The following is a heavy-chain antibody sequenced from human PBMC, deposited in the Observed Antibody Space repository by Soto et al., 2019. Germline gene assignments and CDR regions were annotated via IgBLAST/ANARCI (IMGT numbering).Heavy chain of an antibody. Sequence: ETLSVTCTVSGGSISSSSYYWGWIRQPPGKGLEWIGSIYYSGSTYYNPSLKSRVTISVDTSKNQFSLKLSSVTAADTAVYYCARFCANYYDRSQFAFCGQRTLVIVSS. CDR3: ARFCANYYDRSQFAF. CDR1: GGSISSSSYY. CDR2: IYYSGST. D-gene: IGHD3-22*01. V-gene: IGHV4-39*01. J-gene: IGHJ1*01.